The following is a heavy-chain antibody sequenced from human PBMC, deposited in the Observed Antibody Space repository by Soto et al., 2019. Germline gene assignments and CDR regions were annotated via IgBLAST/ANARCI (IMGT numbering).Heavy chain of an antibody. Sequence: GSLRLSCSASGFTFSVDYVSWVRQAPGKGLECVSVIHFGGNTYYADSVKGRFTVSRDNSKNTLYPQMNSLRVEDTAIYFCTKVSPQWLVHDYWGQGTLVTVSS. CDR3: TKVSPQWLVHDY. CDR2: IHFGGNT. CDR1: GFTFSVDY. V-gene: IGHV3-53*01. J-gene: IGHJ4*02. D-gene: IGHD6-19*01.